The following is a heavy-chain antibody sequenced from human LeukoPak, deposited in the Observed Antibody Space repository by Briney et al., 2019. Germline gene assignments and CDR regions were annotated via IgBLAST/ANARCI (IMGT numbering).Heavy chain of an antibody. J-gene: IGHJ4*02. CDR2: ISSSASST. CDR1: GFTFSSYA. D-gene: IGHD2-8*01. Sequence: GGSLRLSCAASGFTFSSYAMHWVRQAPGKGLEYLSAISSSASSTYYASSVKGRFTISRDNSKNTLYLLMGSLRAEDMAVYYCARDSGNALYYFDYWSPGTLVTVSS. CDR3: ARDSGNALYYFDY. V-gene: IGHV3-64*01.